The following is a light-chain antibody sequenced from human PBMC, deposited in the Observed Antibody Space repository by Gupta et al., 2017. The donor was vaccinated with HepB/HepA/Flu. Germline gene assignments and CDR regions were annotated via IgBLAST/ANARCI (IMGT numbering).Light chain of an antibody. Sequence: EIVLTQSTATLSLSPGERATRSCRATQSVGTYLAWYQHKPCQAPRLLIYDASNMDTGIPARFSGSASGTYFTLTISSREPEDFAVYYCQQLSYWPLFTFGPWTRVDIK. J-gene: IGKJ3*01. CDR2: DAS. CDR1: QSVGTY. V-gene: IGKV3-11*01. CDR3: QQLSYWPLFT.